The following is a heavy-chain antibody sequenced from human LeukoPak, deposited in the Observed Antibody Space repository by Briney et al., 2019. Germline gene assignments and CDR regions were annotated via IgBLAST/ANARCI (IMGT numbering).Heavy chain of an antibody. CDR3: ARQGAYYYDSSGYYLDY. V-gene: IGHV3-21*01. D-gene: IGHD3-22*01. CDR2: ISSSSSYI. J-gene: IGHJ4*02. Sequence: GGSLRLSCAASGFTFSSYSMNWVRQAPGKGLEWVSSISSSSSYIYYADSVKGRFTISRDNAKNSLYLQMNSLRAEDTAVYYCARQGAYYYDSSGYYLDYWGQGTLVTVSS. CDR1: GFTFSSYS.